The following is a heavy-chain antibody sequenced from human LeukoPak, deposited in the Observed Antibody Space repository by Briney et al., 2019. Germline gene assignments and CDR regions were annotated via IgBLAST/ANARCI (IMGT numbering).Heavy chain of an antibody. D-gene: IGHD1-26*01. V-gene: IGHV3-23*01. J-gene: IGHJ6*03. Sequence: GGSLRLSCAASGLSFSSFAMSWVRQALGKGLQWVSAISGSGGSTYYTDSVKGRFTISRDSSKNTLYLQMNSLRAEDTAVYYCAKGDIGGSIYYYMDVWGKGTTVTVSS. CDR3: AKGDIGGSIYYYMDV. CDR2: ISGSGGST. CDR1: GLSFSSFA.